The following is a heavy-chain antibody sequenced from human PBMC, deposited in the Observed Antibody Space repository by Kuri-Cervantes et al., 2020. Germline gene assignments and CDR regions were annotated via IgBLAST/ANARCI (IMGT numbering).Heavy chain of an antibody. D-gene: IGHD3-10*01. CDR2: ISYDGSNK. CDR1: GFTFSSYG. V-gene: IGHV3-30*03. CDR3: ASHYYGSGSPTRVYYYYGMDV. Sequence: GGSLRLSCAASGFTFSSYGMHWVRQAPGKGLEWVAVISYDGSNKYYADSVKGRFTISRDNSKNTLYLQMNSLRAEDTAVYYCASHYYGSGSPTRVYYYYGMDVWGQGTTVTVSS. J-gene: IGHJ6*02.